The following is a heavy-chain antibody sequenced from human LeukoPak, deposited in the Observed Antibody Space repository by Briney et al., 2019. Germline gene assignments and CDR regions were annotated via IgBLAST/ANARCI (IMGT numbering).Heavy chain of an antibody. Sequence: GGSLRLSCAASALRFSSFAMTWVRQVPGKGLEWVSGIHGSGETTYYADSVKGRFTISRDNSREMLYLQMTSLRVEDTAVYYCAKDPSSGLLDYWGQGTLVTVSS. D-gene: IGHD3-22*01. CDR2: IHGSGETT. V-gene: IGHV3-23*01. J-gene: IGHJ4*02. CDR1: ALRFSSFA. CDR3: AKDPSSGLLDY.